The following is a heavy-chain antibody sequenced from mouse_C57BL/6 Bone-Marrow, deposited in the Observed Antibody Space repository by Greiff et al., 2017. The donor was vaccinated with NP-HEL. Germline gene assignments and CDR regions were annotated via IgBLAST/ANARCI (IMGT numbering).Heavy chain of an antibody. CDR2: ISYDGSN. CDR3: ARDYYGSSVFDY. Sequence: EVQVVESGPGLVKPSQSLSLTCSVTGYSITSGYYWNWIRQFPGNKLEWMGYISYDGSNNYNPSLKNRISITRDTSKNQFFLKLNSVTTEDTATYYCARDYYGSSVFDYWGQGTTLTVSS. D-gene: IGHD1-1*01. V-gene: IGHV3-6*01. J-gene: IGHJ2*01. CDR1: GYSITSGYY.